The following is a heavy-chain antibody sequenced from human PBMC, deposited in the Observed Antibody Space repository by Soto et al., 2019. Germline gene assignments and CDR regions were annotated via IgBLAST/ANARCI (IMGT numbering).Heavy chain of an antibody. Sequence: QVQLVQSGAEVKKPGASVKASCKASGYIFTSYNLHWVRQAPGQRLEWMGWISAPNGNTQYTQKFQERVTITRDTSATTTYLKLSSLISEDTAFYYCAREETYTDSWSAPCWGQGTLVTVSS. CDR3: AREETYTDSWSAPC. D-gene: IGHD3-16*01. CDR1: GYIFTSYN. V-gene: IGHV1-3*01. CDR2: ISAPNGNT. J-gene: IGHJ4*02.